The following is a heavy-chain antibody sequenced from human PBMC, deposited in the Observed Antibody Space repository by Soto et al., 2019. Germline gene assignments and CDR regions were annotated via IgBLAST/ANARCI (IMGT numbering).Heavy chain of an antibody. CDR3: ARIGGVTIFGVVTKPGMDV. D-gene: IGHD3-3*01. V-gene: IGHV1-3*01. Sequence: ASVKVSCKASGYTFTSYAMHWVRQARGQRLEWMGWISAGSGNTKYSQKFQGRVIITRDTSASTAYMELSSLRSEDTAVYYCARIGGVTIFGVVTKPGMDVWGQGTTVTVSS. CDR2: ISAGSGNT. J-gene: IGHJ6*02. CDR1: GYTFTSYA.